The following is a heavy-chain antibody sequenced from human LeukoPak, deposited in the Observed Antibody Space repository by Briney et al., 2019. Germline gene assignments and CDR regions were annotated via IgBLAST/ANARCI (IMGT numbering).Heavy chain of an antibody. Sequence: GGSLRLSCGASGFTFSSYAMSWVRQAPGEGLEWVSTISGSGHSTFYADSVKGRFTISRDNSKNTLFLRMNSLRAEDAALYYCAKHSYDTTRDYWGQGTLVTVSS. CDR3: AKHSYDTTRDY. J-gene: IGHJ4*02. CDR2: ISGSGHST. V-gene: IGHV3-23*01. D-gene: IGHD5-18*01. CDR1: GFTFSSYA.